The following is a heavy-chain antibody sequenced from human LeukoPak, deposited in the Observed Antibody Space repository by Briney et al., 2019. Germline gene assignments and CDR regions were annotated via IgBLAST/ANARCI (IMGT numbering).Heavy chain of an antibody. CDR3: ARDKEGWLHLLDVFAI. CDR1: GYTFNSYG. J-gene: IGHJ3*02. V-gene: IGHV1-18*01. D-gene: IGHD5-24*01. CDR2: ISAYNGNT. Sequence: ASVKVSCKASGYTFNSYGISWVRQAPGQGLEWMGWISAYNGNTNYAQKFQGRITMTTDTSTSTAYMDLRSLRSDDTAVYYCARDKEGWLHLLDVFAIWGQGTMVTVSS.